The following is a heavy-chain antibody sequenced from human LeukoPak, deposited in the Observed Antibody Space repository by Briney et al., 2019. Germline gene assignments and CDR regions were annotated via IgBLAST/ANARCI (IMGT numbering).Heavy chain of an antibody. Sequence: GGSLRLSCAASGFTFNTYWMGWVRQAPGKGLEWLGNIKEEGSETYYVDFLKGRITISRDNAKNSLSLQMNSLRVEDTAVYYCARDRGWLTSDYWGQGTLVTVSS. V-gene: IGHV3-7*03. D-gene: IGHD3-10*01. CDR3: ARDRGWLTSDY. CDR1: GFTFNTYW. CDR2: IKEEGSET. J-gene: IGHJ4*02.